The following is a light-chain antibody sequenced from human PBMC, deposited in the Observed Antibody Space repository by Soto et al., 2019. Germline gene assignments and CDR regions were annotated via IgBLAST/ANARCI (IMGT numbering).Light chain of an antibody. V-gene: IGLV1-44*01. CDR1: SFNIERNS. J-gene: IGLJ2*01. CDR2: ANG. Sequence: QSVLTQSPSVSGTPGQRVTISCSGNSFNIERNSVDWYQQLPGTAPKLLISANGQRPSGVPDRFSGSKSGTSASLAISGLQSGDEAHYYCATWDDSLNAPVFGGGTKLTVL. CDR3: ATWDDSLNAPV.